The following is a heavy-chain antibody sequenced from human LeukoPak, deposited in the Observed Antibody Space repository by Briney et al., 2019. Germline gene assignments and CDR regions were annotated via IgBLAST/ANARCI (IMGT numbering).Heavy chain of an antibody. CDR1: GFTFNSYG. Sequence: GGSLRLSCAASGFTFNSYGMSWVRQAPGKGLEWVSGISGSGGATYYADSVKGRFTVSRDDPHNTLYLQMNSVRAEDTPVYFCARGGVDHYGSGTYYLMYYFDHWGQGALVTVSS. J-gene: IGHJ4*02. V-gene: IGHV3-23*01. CDR2: ISGSGGAT. CDR3: ARGGVDHYGSGTYYLMYYFDH. D-gene: IGHD3-10*01.